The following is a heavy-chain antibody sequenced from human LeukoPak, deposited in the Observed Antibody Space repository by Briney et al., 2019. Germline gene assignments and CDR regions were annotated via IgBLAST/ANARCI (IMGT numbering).Heavy chain of an antibody. V-gene: IGHV4-59*01. CDR2: IYYSGST. D-gene: IGHD3-22*01. J-gene: IGHJ3*02. Sequence: SETLSLTCTVSGGPISSYYWSWIRQPPGKGLEWIGYIYYSGSTNYNPSLKSRVTISVDTSKNQFSLKLSSVTAADTAVYYCARDNDPYDYYDSSGLSDAFDIWGQGTMVTVSS. CDR1: GGPISSYY. CDR3: ARDNDPYDYYDSSGLSDAFDI.